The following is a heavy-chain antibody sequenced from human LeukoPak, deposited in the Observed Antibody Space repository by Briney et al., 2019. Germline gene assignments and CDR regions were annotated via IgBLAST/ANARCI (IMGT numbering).Heavy chain of an antibody. CDR3: ARDGPYYYDSCGYYSGDY. CDR2: IIPIFGTA. Sequence: GASVKVSCKASGGTFSSYAISWVRQAPGQGLEWMGGIIPIFGTANCAQKFQGRVTITADESTSTAYMELSSLRSEDTAVYYCARDGPYYYDSCGYYSGDYWGQGTLVTVSS. D-gene: IGHD3-22*01. V-gene: IGHV1-69*13. CDR1: GGTFSSYA. J-gene: IGHJ4*02.